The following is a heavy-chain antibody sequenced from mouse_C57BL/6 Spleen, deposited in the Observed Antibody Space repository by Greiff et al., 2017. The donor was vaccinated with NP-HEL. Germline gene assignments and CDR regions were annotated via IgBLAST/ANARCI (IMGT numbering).Heavy chain of an antibody. CDR2: ILPGSGST. Sequence: QVQLQQSGAELMKPGASEKLSCKATGYTFTGYWIEWVKQRPGHGLEWIGEILPGSGSTNYNEKFKGKATFTADTSSNTAYMQLSSLTTEDSAIYYCARWGTITTVVPHYAMDYWGQGTSVTVSS. V-gene: IGHV1-9*01. CDR3: ARWGTITTVVPHYAMDY. D-gene: IGHD1-1*01. CDR1: GYTFTGYW. J-gene: IGHJ4*01.